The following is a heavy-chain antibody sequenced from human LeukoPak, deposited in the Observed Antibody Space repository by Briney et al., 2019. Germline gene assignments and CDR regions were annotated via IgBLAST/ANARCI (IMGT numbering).Heavy chain of an antibody. CDR2: IYYSGST. J-gene: IGHJ2*01. CDR3: ARVYDSSGYYAYWYFDL. V-gene: IGHV4-59*01. Sequence: SETLSLTCTVSGGSISSYYWSWIRQPPGKGPEWIGYIYYSGSTNYNPSLKSRVTISVDTSKNQFSLKLSSVTAADTAVYYCARVYDSSGYYAYWYFDLWGRGTLVTVSS. D-gene: IGHD3-22*01. CDR1: GGSISSYY.